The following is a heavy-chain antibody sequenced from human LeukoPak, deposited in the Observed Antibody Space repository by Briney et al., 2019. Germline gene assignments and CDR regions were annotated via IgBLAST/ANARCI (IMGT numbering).Heavy chain of an antibody. CDR1: GGSISSGGYY. D-gene: IGHD2-21*02. V-gene: IGHV4-31*03. CDR3: AVGLGGGGDCYFDY. CDR2: IYYSGST. J-gene: IGHJ4*02. Sequence: PSETLSLTCTVSGGSISSGGYYWSWIRQHPGKGLEWIGYIYYSGSTYYNPSLKSRVTISVDTSKNQFSLKLSSVTAADTVVYYCAVGLGGGGDCYFDYWGQGTLVTVSS.